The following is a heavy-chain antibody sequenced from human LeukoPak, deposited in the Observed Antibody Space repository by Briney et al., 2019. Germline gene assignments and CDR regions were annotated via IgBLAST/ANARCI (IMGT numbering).Heavy chain of an antibody. J-gene: IGHJ5*02. V-gene: IGHV3-53*01. D-gene: IGHD3-22*01. Sequence: GGSLRLSCAASGFTVSSNYMSWVRQAPGKGLEWVSVIYSGGSTYYADSVKGRFTISRDNSKNTLYLQMNSLRAEDTAVYYCAKDHHYYDSSGYYYGRFDPWGQRTLVTVSS. CDR1: GFTVSSNY. CDR2: IYSGGST. CDR3: AKDHHYYDSSGYYYGRFDP.